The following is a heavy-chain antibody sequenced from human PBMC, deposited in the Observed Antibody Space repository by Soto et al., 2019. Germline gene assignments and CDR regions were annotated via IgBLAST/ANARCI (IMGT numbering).Heavy chain of an antibody. D-gene: IGHD3-10*01. V-gene: IGHV5-51*01. CDR3: ARRDLWFGELGDSTSSGDFGLEG. CDR1: GYRFTRYW. CDR2: IYPGDSDT. J-gene: IGHJ3*01. Sequence: GKSLNLSGKDSGYRFTRYWIGWVRQMPGKGLEWMGIIYPGDSDTRYSPSFQGQVTISADKSISTAYLQWSSLKASDTAMYYCARRDLWFGELGDSTSSGDFGLEGWCQRPKVTV.